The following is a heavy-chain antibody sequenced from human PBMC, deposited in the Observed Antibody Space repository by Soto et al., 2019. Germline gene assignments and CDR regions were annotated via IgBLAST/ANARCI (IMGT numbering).Heavy chain of an antibody. Sequence: GGSLRLSCAASGFTFSNYAMTWVRQAPGKGLEWVSTVSGSGGGTYYADSVKGRFTISRDNSKNTLFLQMNSLTAEDTAVYYCVKQSQEVGAFDIWGQGTMVTVSS. CDR2: VSGSGGGT. CDR3: VKQSQEVGAFDI. CDR1: GFTFSNYA. J-gene: IGHJ3*02. V-gene: IGHV3-23*01.